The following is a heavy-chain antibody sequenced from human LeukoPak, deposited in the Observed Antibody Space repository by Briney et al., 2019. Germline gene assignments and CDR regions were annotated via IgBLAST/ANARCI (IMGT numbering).Heavy chain of an antibody. J-gene: IGHJ4*02. Sequence: SETLSLTCAVYGGSFSGYYWTWIRQPPGKGLEWIGEINHSGSSNYNPSLKSRVTISVDTSKKQSSLKLRSVTAADTAVYYCAKLSEIHYDILTGYYSGYFDHWGQGTLVTVSS. V-gene: IGHV4-34*01. CDR3: AKLSEIHYDILTGYYSGYFDH. CDR2: INHSGSS. CDR1: GGSFSGYY. D-gene: IGHD3-9*01.